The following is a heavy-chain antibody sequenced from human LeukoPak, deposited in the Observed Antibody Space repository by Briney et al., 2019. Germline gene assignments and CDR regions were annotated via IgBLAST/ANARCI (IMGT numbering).Heavy chain of an antibody. V-gene: IGHV3-7*01. CDR2: ISQDGSER. CDR3: ARDSYRALEY. D-gene: IGHD1-14*01. J-gene: IGHJ4*02. Sequence: GGSLLLSCAASGFTFSRHWMNWVRQAPGKGLEWVAHISQDGSERYYGDSVKGRFTISRDNAKNSLYLQMNSLRDEDTAVYYCARDSYRALEYWGRGNLVTVSS. CDR1: GFTFSRHW.